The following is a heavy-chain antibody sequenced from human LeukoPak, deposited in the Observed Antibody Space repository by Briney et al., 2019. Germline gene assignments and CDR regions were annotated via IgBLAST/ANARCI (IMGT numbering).Heavy chain of an antibody. J-gene: IGHJ6*03. Sequence: SVKVSCKASGGTFSSYAISWVRQAPGQGLEWMGGIIPIFGTANYAQKFQGRVTITADKSTSTAYMELSSLRSEDTAVYYCASHNYYYDSSGYFPRLVSCYYYMDVWGKGTTVTVSS. CDR1: GGTFSSYA. CDR3: ASHNYYYDSSGYFPRLVSCYYYMDV. CDR2: IIPIFGTA. V-gene: IGHV1-69*06. D-gene: IGHD3-22*01.